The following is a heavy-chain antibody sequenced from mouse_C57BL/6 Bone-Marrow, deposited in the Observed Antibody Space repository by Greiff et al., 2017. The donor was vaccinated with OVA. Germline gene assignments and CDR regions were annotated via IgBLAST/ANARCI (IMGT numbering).Heavy chain of an antibody. J-gene: IGHJ3*01. D-gene: IGHD2-4*01. V-gene: IGHV1-59*01. CDR3: ARGGDYDA. Sequence: VQLQQPGAELVRPGTSVKLSCKASGYTFTSYWMHWVKQRPGQGLEWIGVIDPSDSYTNYNQKFKGKATLTVDTSSSTAYMQLSSLTSEDSAVYYCARGGDYDAWGQGTLVTVSA. CDR1: GYTFTSYW. CDR2: IDPSDSYT.